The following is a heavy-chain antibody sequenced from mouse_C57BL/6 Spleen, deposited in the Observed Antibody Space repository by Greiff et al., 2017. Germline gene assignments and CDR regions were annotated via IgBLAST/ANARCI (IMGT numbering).Heavy chain of an antibody. CDR3: ARGGSGPGYVLDV. Sequence: VQREQSGAELAKPGASVKLSCKASGYTFTSYWMHWVKQRPGQGLEWIGYINPSSGHTKYNQKFKDKATLTADKSSSTAYMQLSSLTSEDSAVYYYARGGSGPGYVLDVWGKGTSVTVSS. V-gene: IGHV1-7*01. J-gene: IGHJ1*03. CDR1: GYTFTSYW. CDR2: INPSSGHT. D-gene: IGHD1-1*01.